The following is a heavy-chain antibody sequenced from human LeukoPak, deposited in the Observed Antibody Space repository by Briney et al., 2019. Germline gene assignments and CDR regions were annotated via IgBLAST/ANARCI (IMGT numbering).Heavy chain of an antibody. V-gene: IGHV3-23*01. CDR2: ISDSGGSV. CDR1: GFTFSNYA. Sequence: GGSLRLSCAASGFTFSNYAMTWVRQAPGKGLEWVSGISDSGGSVYYADSVKGRLTISRDNSKNTVYPQMSGLRAEDTAVYYCVRTIDYYGAGSTRGYFAHWGQGTLVTVSS. D-gene: IGHD3-10*01. J-gene: IGHJ4*02. CDR3: VRTIDYYGAGSTRGYFAH.